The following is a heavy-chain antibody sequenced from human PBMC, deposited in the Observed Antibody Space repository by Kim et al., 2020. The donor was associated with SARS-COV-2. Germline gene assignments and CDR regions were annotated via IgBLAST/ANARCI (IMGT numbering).Heavy chain of an antibody. Sequence: GGSLRLSCAASGFTFSDAWMTWVRQAPGKGLEWVGRIKSKTDGGTTDYAAPVKGRFTISRDDSENMVYLEMNSLKTEDTAVYYCTADWSAGSAAVDYWGQGTLVTVSS. CDR2: IKSKTDGGTT. CDR1: GFTFSDAW. CDR3: TADWSAGSAAVDY. D-gene: IGHD3-10*01. V-gene: IGHV3-15*01. J-gene: IGHJ4*02.